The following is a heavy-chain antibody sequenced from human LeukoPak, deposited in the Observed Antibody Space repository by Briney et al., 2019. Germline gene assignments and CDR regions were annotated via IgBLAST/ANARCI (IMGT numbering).Heavy chain of an antibody. CDR1: GGSISGGGYY. V-gene: IGHV4-61*02. J-gene: IGHJ4*02. CDR2: IYISGST. CDR3: ARARYHTEMTYFRTVYYFDY. Sequence: SETLSLTCTVSGGSISGGGYYWSWIRQPAGKGLEWIGRIYISGSTNYNPSLKSRVTISVDTSKNQFSLKLSSVTAADTAVYYCARARYHTEMTYFRTVYYFDYWGQGTLVTVSS. D-gene: IGHD2-8*01.